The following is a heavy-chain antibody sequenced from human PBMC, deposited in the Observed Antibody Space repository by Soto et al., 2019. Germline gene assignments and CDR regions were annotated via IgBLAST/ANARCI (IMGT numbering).Heavy chain of an antibody. Sequence: EVQLLESGGGLVQPGGSLRLSCAASGFTFSDYAITWVSPAPGKGLEWVSGINGGGGSTYYADYVKGRFTITRDNSKNTLYLQMNSLRSEDTAVYYCATLRWGGDAFDLWGQGTMVTVSS. CDR1: GFTFSDYA. D-gene: IGHD3-16*01. V-gene: IGHV3-23*01. J-gene: IGHJ3*01. CDR3: ATLRWGGDAFDL. CDR2: INGGGGST.